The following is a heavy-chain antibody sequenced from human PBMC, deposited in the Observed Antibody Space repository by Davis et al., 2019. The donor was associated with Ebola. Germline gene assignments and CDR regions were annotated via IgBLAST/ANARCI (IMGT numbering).Heavy chain of an antibody. V-gene: IGHV4-39*07. J-gene: IGHJ6*02. CDR1: GGSISSSSYY. CDR3: AAIVVVPAAIFGDYYYGMDV. Sequence: MPSETLSLTCTVSGGSISSSSYYWGWIRQPPGKGLEWIGSIYYSGSTYYNPSLKSRVTISVDTSKNQFSLKLSSVTAADTAVYYCAAIVVVPAAIFGDYYYGMDVWGQGTTVTVSS. CDR2: IYYSGST. D-gene: IGHD2-2*02.